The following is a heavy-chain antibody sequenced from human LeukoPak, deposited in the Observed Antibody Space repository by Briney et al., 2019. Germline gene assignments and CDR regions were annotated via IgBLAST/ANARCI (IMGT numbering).Heavy chain of an antibody. V-gene: IGHV4-4*07. CDR1: GGSISGYY. J-gene: IGHJ4*02. CDR2: VYTSGST. Sequence: SETLSLTCSVSGGSISGYYWTWIRQPAGKGLEWIGRVYTSGSTHYNPSLKTRLTMSVDTSKNQFSLKLSSVTAADTAVYYCARGDSYFDYWGQGTLVTVSS. CDR3: ARGDSYFDY.